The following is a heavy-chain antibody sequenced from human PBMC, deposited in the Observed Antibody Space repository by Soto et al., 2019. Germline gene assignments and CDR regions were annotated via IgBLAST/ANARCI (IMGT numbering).Heavy chain of an antibody. CDR3: ASRPTTYYYDSSPRAFDI. Sequence: GASVKVSCKASGYTFTHYYIHWVRQAPGQGLEWMGMINPSGGSKSYAQKFQGRLTMTTDESTSISYLELSSLRFEDTAVFYFASRPTTYYYDSSPRAFDIWGQGTMVTVSS. D-gene: IGHD3-22*01. CDR2: INPSGGSK. CDR1: GYTFTHYY. J-gene: IGHJ3*02. V-gene: IGHV1-46*01.